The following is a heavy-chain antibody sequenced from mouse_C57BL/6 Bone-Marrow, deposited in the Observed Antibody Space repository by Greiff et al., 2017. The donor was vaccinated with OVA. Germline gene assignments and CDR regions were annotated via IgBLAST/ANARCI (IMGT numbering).Heavy chain of an antibody. J-gene: IGHJ1*03. D-gene: IGHD1-1*01. CDR2: ISNLAYSI. V-gene: IGHV5-15*01. CDR3: ARRSRTTVDWYFDV. Sequence: EVQGVESGGGLVQPGGSLKLSCAASGFTFSDYGMAWVRQAPRKGPEWVAFISNLAYSIYYAATVTGRSTIPRENAKNTLYLEMSSLRSEDTAMYYCARRSRTTVDWYFDVWGTGTTVTVSS. CDR1: GFTFSDYG.